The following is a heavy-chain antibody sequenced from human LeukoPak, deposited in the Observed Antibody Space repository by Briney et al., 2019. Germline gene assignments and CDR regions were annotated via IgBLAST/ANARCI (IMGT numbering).Heavy chain of an antibody. CDR2: ISSSSSYI. CDR1: GFTFSSYS. Sequence: NTGGSLRLSCAASGFTFSSYSMNWVRQAPGKGLEWVSSISSSSSYIYYADSVKGRFTISRDNAKNSLYLQMNSLRAEDTAVYYCARSLGYGYYYYMDVWGKGTTVTVSS. V-gene: IGHV3-21*01. J-gene: IGHJ6*03. CDR3: ARSLGYGYYYYMDV. D-gene: IGHD5-18*01.